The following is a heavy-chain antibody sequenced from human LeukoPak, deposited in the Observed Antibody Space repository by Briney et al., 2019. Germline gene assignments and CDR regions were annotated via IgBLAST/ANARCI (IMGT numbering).Heavy chain of an antibody. J-gene: IGHJ4*02. V-gene: IGHV4-39*01. CDR2: IKYGGTT. CDR3: ARLGTYSGNLFDN. Sequence: SETLSLTCTVSGGSLTSDSYYWVWVRQPPGKGLEWTGSIKYGGTTFYSSSLQSRITLSMDASNNQFSLRLTSVTAADTAVYYCARLGTYSGNLFDNWGQGTLVTVSS. CDR1: GGSLTSDSYY. D-gene: IGHD5-12*01.